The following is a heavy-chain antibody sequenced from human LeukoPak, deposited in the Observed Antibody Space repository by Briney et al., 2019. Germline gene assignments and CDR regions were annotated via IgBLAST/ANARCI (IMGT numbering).Heavy chain of an antibody. D-gene: IGHD4-17*01. Sequence: SETLSLTCAVYGGSFSGYYWSWIRQSPGKGLEWIGEINHSGSTNYNPSLKSRVTISVDTSKNQFSLKLSSVTAADTAVYYCARGLTVTTRRHFDYWGQGTLVTVSS. V-gene: IGHV4-34*01. CDR1: GGSFSGYY. CDR2: INHSGST. J-gene: IGHJ4*02. CDR3: ARGLTVTTRRHFDY.